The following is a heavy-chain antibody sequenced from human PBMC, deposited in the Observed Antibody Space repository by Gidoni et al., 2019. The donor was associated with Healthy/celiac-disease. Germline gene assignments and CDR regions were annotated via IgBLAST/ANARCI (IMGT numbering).Heavy chain of an antibody. V-gene: IGHV3-64D*06. J-gene: IGHJ6*02. D-gene: IGHD5-12*01. CDR1: VFTLSIYV. Sequence: EVQLVESGGGLVQPGGSLSLSCSASVFTLSIYVMHGVRQAPGKGLEYVSAISSNGGSTYHADYVKGRFTISRENSKNTLYLQMSSLRAEDTAVYYCVKDGGVATTNYYYYGMDVWGQGTTVTVSS. CDR3: VKDGGVATTNYYYYGMDV. CDR2: ISSNGGST.